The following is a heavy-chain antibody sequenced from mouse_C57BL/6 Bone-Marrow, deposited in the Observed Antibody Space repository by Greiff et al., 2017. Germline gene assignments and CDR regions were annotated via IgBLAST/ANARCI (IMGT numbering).Heavy chain of an antibody. Sequence: QVQLQQSGPELVKPGASVKISCKASGYAFSSSWMNWVKQRPGKGLEWIGRIYPGDGDTNYNGKFKGKATLTADKSSSTAYLQLSSLTPADSAVSFCARGGWLLPAWFAYWGQGTLVTVSA. CDR2: IYPGDGDT. V-gene: IGHV1-82*01. CDR3: ARGGWLLPAWFAY. J-gene: IGHJ3*01. D-gene: IGHD2-3*01. CDR1: GYAFSSSW.